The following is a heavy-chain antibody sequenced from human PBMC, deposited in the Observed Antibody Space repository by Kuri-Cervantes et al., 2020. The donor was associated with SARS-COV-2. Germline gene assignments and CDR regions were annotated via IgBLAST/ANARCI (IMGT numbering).Heavy chain of an antibody. J-gene: IGHJ6*02. CDR2: INHSGST. V-gene: IGHV4-34*01. D-gene: IGHD2-2*01. CDR3: ARVSGYRSSTSCRSYGYYYYYGMDV. CDR1: GGSFSGYY. Sequence: GSLRLSCAVYGGSFSGYYWSWIRQPPGKGREWIGEINHSGSTNYNPSLKSRVTISVDTFKNQFSLKLSSVTAADTAVYYCARVSGYRSSTSCRSYGYYYYYGMDVWGQGTTVTVSS.